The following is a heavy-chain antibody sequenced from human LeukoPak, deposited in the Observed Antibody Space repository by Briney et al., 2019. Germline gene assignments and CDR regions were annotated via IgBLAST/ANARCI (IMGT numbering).Heavy chain of an antibody. D-gene: IGHD3-22*01. CDR2: INTDGSST. V-gene: IGHV3-74*01. Sequence: GGSLRPSCAASGFTFITYWMHWVRQAPGKGPVWVSRINTDGSSTSYADSVKGRFTISRDNAKNTLYLQMNSLRAEDTAMYYCTRDLGYYDSTGLSFDYWGQGTLVTVSS. CDR1: GFTFITYW. J-gene: IGHJ4*02. CDR3: TRDLGYYDSTGLSFDY.